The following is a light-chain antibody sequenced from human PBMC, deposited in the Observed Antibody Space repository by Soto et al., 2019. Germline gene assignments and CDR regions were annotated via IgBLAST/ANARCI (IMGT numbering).Light chain of an antibody. J-gene: IGKJ2*01. Sequence: IQMTQSPSTLSASVGDRVTITCRASQSISSWLAWYQQKPGTAPKLLLYAASTLESGVPSRFSGIGSGTEFTLSVSSLQPDDFATYYCQQYNDSFPYTFGQGTKLEIK. CDR2: AAS. CDR3: QQYNDSFPYT. CDR1: QSISSW. V-gene: IGKV1-5*03.